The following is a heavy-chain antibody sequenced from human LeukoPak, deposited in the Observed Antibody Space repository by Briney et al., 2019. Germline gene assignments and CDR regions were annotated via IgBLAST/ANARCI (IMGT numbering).Heavy chain of an antibody. D-gene: IGHD3-22*01. CDR1: GYTFTSHG. J-gene: IGHJ3*02. V-gene: IGHV1-18*01. CDR2: ITTYNGKT. CDR3: AADRNYYDSSGYYYAPIDAFDI. Sequence: GASVKVSCKASGYTFTSHGISWVRQAPGQGLEWMGWITTYNGKTNYAQKLQGSVTMTTDTSTSTAYMELSSLRSEDTAVYYCAADRNYYDSSGYYYAPIDAFDIWGQGTMVTVSS.